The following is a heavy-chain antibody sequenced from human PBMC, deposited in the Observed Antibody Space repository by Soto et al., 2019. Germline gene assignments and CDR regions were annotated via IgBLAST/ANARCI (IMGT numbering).Heavy chain of an antibody. CDR3: AIVWSEDYYGSSGYYYEKNYFAY. CDR2: IYYSGST. Sequence: PSETLSLTCTVSGGSISSGDYYWSWIRQPPGKGLEWIGYIYYSGSTYYNPSLKSRVTISVDTSKNQFSLKLSSVTAADTAVYYCAIVWSEDYYGSSGYYYEKNYFAYWGQGTPVTGSS. V-gene: IGHV4-30-4*01. J-gene: IGHJ4*02. D-gene: IGHD3-22*01. CDR1: GGSISSGDYY.